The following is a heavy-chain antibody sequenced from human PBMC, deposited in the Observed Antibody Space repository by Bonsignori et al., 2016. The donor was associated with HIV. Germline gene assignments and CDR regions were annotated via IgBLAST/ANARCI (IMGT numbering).Heavy chain of an antibody. Sequence: WIRQPPGKGLEWVANIKQDGSEKYYVDSVKGRFTISRDNAKNSLYLQMNSLRAEDTAVYYCARDVGDYYYYYMDVWSKGTTVTVSS. J-gene: IGHJ6*03. D-gene: IGHD2-15*01. CDR3: ARDVGDYYYYYMDV. CDR2: IKQDGSEK. V-gene: IGHV3-7*01.